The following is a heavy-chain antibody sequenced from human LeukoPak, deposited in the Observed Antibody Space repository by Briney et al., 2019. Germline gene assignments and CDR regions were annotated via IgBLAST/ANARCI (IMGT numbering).Heavy chain of an antibody. CDR1: GYTFTRYY. Sequence: ASLKVSCKASGYTFTRYYMHWVRQAPGQGLEWMGIMKPSGGTTSYAQKFQGRVTMTSDTSTSTVYVELSSLRSEDTAVYYCARGNPVDSWGQGTLVTVSS. CDR3: ARGNPVDS. J-gene: IGHJ4*02. V-gene: IGHV1-46*01. CDR2: MKPSGGTT.